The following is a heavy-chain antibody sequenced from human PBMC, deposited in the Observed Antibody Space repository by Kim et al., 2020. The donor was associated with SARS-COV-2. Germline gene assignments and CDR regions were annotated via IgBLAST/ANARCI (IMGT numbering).Heavy chain of an antibody. Sequence: YAQGFTGRSVFSLDTSVSTAYLQISSLKTEDTAVYYCARGDGSGSYFVDHWGQGTLVTVSS. CDR3: ARGDGSGSYFVDH. D-gene: IGHD3-10*01. J-gene: IGHJ4*02. V-gene: IGHV7-4-1*02.